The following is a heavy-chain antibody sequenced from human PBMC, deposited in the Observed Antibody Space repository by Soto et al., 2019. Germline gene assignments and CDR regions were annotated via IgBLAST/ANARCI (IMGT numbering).Heavy chain of an antibody. J-gene: IGHJ4*02. Sequence: GESLKISCQGSGYSFTSYWIGWVRQMPGKGLEWMGIIYPGDSDTKYSPSFQGHVTISADKSINTAYLQWTSLKASDTAMYYCARLSSAIAVAAKFAYWGQGTLVPVSA. D-gene: IGHD6-19*01. V-gene: IGHV5-51*01. CDR2: IYPGDSDT. CDR1: GYSFTSYW. CDR3: ARLSSAIAVAAKFAY.